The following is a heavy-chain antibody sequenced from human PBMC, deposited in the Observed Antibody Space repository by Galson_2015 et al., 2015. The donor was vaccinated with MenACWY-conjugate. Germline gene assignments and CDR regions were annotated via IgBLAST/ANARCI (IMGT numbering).Heavy chain of an antibody. CDR2: IYYSGST. D-gene: IGHD3-22*01. Sequence: ETLSLTCTVSGGSISSYYWSWIRQPPGKGLEWIGYIYYSGSTNYNPSLKSRVTISVDTSKNQFSLKLSSVTAADTAVYYCARGGGYYDKYGMDVWGQGTTVTVSS. CDR3: ARGGGYYDKYGMDV. CDR1: GGSISSYY. J-gene: IGHJ6*02. V-gene: IGHV4-59*01.